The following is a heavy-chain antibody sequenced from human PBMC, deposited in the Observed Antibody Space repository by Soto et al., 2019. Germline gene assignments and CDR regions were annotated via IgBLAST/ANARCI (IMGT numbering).Heavy chain of an antibody. CDR3: ARSRYNDY. CDR2: ISSSGTI. Sequence: EVQMVESGGGLIQPGGSLRLSCAASGFTFSTYSMNWVRQAPGKGLEWISYISSSGTIYYADSVKGRFTISRDNAKNSLYLQMNSLRAEDTAVYYCARSRYNDYWGQGTLVTVSS. J-gene: IGHJ4*02. D-gene: IGHD1-1*01. V-gene: IGHV3-48*01. CDR1: GFTFSTYS.